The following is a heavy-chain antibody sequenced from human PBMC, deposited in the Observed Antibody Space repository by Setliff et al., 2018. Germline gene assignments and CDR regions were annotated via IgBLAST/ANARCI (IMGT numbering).Heavy chain of an antibody. D-gene: IGHD6-13*01. CDR3: ARGYSSSWQSRMGFDP. J-gene: IGHJ5*02. CDR2: ISAYNGNT. CDR1: GYTFTSYG. Sequence: ASVKVSCKASGYTFTSYGISWVRQAPGQGLEWMGWISAYNGNTNYAQKHQGRVTMTTDTSTSTAYMELRSLRSDDTAVYYCARGYSSSWQSRMGFDPWGQGTLVTVSS. V-gene: IGHV1-18*01.